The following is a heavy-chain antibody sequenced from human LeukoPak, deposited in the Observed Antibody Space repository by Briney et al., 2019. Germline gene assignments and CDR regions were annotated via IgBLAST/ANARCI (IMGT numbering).Heavy chain of an antibody. CDR1: GGSFSGYY. V-gene: IGHV4-34*01. Sequence: PSETLSLTCAVYGGSFSGYYWSWIRQPPGKGLEWIGEINHSGSTNYNPSLKSRVTISVDTPKNQFSLKLSSVTAANTAVYYCARLPGIAVADWGQGTLVTVSS. J-gene: IGHJ4*02. D-gene: IGHD6-19*01. CDR3: ARLPGIAVAD. CDR2: INHSGST.